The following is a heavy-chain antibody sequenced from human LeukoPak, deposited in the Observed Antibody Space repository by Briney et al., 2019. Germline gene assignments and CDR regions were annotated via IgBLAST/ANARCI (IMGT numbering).Heavy chain of an antibody. CDR3: ARLPGYCISSSCYGTYSFDF. Sequence: KPSETLSLTCTVSGGSISSSSYYWGWIRQPRGKGGEWIVSINYSGSTYDNPTRKSQITKSVSTAKNQFALKLISVTAADTAVYYCARLPGYCISSSCYGTYSFDFWGQGTLVTVSS. CDR2: INYSGST. CDR1: GGSISSSSYY. V-gene: IGHV4-39*01. D-gene: IGHD2-2*01. J-gene: IGHJ4*02.